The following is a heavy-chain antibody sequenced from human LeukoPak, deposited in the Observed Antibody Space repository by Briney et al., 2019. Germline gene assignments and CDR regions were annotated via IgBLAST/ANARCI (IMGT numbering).Heavy chain of an antibody. J-gene: IGHJ1*01. CDR3: AGRTVTPYYHDSSGFHLQY. CDR1: GFTLSSYS. D-gene: IGHD3-22*01. CDR2: IYSGGNT. Sequence: GGSLRLSCAASGFTLSSYSMNWVRQAPGKGLQWVSVIYSGGNTYYADSVKGRFTISRDNSKNTLYLQMNSLRAEDTAVYYCAGRTVTPYYHDSSGFHLQYWGQGTLVTVSS. V-gene: IGHV3-53*01.